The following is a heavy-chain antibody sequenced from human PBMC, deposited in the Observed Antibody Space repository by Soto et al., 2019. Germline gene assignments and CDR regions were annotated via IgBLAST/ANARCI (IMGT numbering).Heavy chain of an antibody. CDR2: IRSKANSYAT. D-gene: IGHD3-10*01. V-gene: IGHV3-73*02. CDR3: TTYPVDGSGSHYSSYYYYGMDV. J-gene: IGHJ6*02. CDR1: GFTFSGSA. Sequence: EVQLVESGGGLVQPGGSLKLSCAASGFTFSGSAMHWVRQASGKGLEWVGRIRSKANSYATAYAASVKGRFTISRDDSKNRAYLQMNSLKTEDTAVYYCTTYPVDGSGSHYSSYYYYGMDVWGQGTTVTVSS.